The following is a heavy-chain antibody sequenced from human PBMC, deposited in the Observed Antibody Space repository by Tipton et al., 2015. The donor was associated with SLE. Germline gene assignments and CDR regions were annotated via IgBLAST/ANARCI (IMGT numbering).Heavy chain of an antibody. CDR3: ARGGTIFGVVIYYYYYYMDV. CDR1: GFTFRSYG. Sequence: SLRLSCVGSGFTFRSYGMHWVRQAPGKGLEWVALTWYDASHIYYADSVKGRFTISRDNSKNSLYLQMNSLRAEDTAVYYCARGGTIFGVVIYYYYYYMDVWGKGTTVTVSS. V-gene: IGHV3-33*01. D-gene: IGHD3-3*01. J-gene: IGHJ6*03. CDR2: TWYDASHI.